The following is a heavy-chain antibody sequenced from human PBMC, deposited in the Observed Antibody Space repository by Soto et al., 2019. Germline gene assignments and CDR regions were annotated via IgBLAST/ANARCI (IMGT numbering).Heavy chain of an antibody. CDR3: AKDPRTHYDFWSDYHRWDYFDH. Sequence: QVQLVESGGSVVQPGRSLRLSCAASGFTFSRYGMHWVRQAPGKGLEWLAVISYDGSNKKYADSVKGRFTLSRDNSKNTLYLQMNSLRAEDTAVYYCAKDPRTHYDFWSDYHRWDYFDHWGQGTLVTVSS. CDR2: ISYDGSNK. J-gene: IGHJ4*02. D-gene: IGHD3-3*01. CDR1: GFTFSRYG. V-gene: IGHV3-30*18.